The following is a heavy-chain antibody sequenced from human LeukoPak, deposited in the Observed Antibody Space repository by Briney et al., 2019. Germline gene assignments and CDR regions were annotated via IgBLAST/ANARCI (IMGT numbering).Heavy chain of an antibody. V-gene: IGHV3-23*01. J-gene: IGHJ4*02. CDR2: ISGSGGST. Sequence: GGSLRLSCAASGFTFSSYAMSWVRQAPGKGLEWVSAISGSGGSTYYADSVKGRFTISRDNSKNTLYLQMNSLRAENTAVYYCAKDSAIFGVVIIPLDYWGQGTLVTVSS. CDR1: GFTFSSYA. CDR3: AKDSAIFGVVIIPLDY. D-gene: IGHD3-3*01.